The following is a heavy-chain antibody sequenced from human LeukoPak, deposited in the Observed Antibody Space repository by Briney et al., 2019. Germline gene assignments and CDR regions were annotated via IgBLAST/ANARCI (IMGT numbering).Heavy chain of an antibody. CDR1: GFTYSNAW. CDR3: TTGGPGAAPDAFDI. D-gene: IGHD6-25*01. V-gene: IGHV3-15*01. J-gene: IGHJ3*02. CDR2: IKSKSDGGTT. Sequence: GRSLRLSCAASGFTYSNAWMSWVRQAPGKGLEWVGRIKSKSDGGTTDYAAPVKGRFTISRDDSKNTLYLQMNSLKTEDTAVYYCTTGGPGAAPDAFDIWGQGTMVTVSS.